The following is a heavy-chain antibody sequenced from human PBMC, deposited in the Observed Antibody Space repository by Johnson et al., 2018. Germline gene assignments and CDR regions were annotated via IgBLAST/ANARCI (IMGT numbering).Heavy chain of an antibody. CDR1: GFTFSSYG. V-gene: IGHV3-30*18. CDR3: ANDRPVYYDFWSGMYV. D-gene: IGHD3-3*01. CDR2: ISYDGSNK. Sequence: QVQLVQSGGGVVQPGRSLRLSCAASGFTFSSYGMHWVRQAPGKGLEWVAVISYDGSNKYYADSVKGRFTISRDNSKNTLYLQMNSLRAEDTAVYYCANDRPVYYDFWSGMYVWGQGTTVTVSS. J-gene: IGHJ6*02.